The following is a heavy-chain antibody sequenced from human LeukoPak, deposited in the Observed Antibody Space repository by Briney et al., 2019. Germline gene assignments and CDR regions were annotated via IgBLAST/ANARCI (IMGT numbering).Heavy chain of an antibody. J-gene: IGHJ4*02. CDR2: ISYDGSNK. D-gene: IGHD6-19*01. CDR1: GFTFSSYA. CDR3: AKDHGIAVAGTPGLDY. Sequence: GSLRLSCAASGFTFSSYAMHWVRQAPGKGLEWVAVISYDGSNKYYADSVKGRFTISRDNSKNTLYLQMNSLRAEDTAVYYCAKDHGIAVAGTPGLDYWGQGTLVTVSS. V-gene: IGHV3-30*04.